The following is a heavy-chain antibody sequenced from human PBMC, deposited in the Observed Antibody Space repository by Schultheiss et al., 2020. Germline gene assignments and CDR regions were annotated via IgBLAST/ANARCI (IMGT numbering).Heavy chain of an antibody. V-gene: IGHV1-8*01. CDR2: MNPNSGNT. J-gene: IGHJ6*02. D-gene: IGHD2-2*01. Sequence: ASVKVSCKASGYTFTSYDINWVRQATGQGLEWMGWMNPNSGNTGYAQKFQGWVTMTRDTSISTAYMELSRLRSDDTAVYYCARDHRVAAVLRYYYGMDVWGQGTTVTVSS. CDR3: ARDHRVAAVLRYYYGMDV. CDR1: GYTFTSYD.